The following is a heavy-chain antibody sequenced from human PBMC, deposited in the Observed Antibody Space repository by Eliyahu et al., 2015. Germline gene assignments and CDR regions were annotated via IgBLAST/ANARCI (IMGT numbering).Heavy chain of an antibody. D-gene: IGHD6-13*01. CDR1: GGSIGTYX. Sequence: QLQESGPGLVKASETLSLTCTVSGGSIGTYXWSWXXQSPGKGLEWIGYXFYSGLTTYXPSLKSRVTISTDTPKNEFSLRLTSVTAADAGVYYCARGGMAAGTADGAFDIWGRGTTVTLSS. J-gene: IGHJ3*02. CDR3: ARGGMAAGTADGAFDI. V-gene: IGHV4-59*01. CDR2: XFYSGLT.